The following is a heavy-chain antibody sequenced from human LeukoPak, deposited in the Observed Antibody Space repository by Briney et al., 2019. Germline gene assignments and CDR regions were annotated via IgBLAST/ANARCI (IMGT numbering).Heavy chain of an antibody. CDR3: ARVATNGYRCGLDY. Sequence: GGSLRLSCAASGFTFSNYPMHWVRQAPGKGLEYVSAISGNGGSPYYANSVKGRFTISRDNSQNTLYLQMGSLRAEDMAVYYCARVATNGYRCGLDYWGPGILVTVSP. CDR2: ISGNGGSP. V-gene: IGHV3-64*01. CDR1: GFTFSNYP. J-gene: IGHJ4*02. D-gene: IGHD5-18*01.